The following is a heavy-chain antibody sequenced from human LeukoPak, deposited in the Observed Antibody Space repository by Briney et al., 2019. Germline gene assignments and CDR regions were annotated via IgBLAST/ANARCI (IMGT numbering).Heavy chain of an antibody. V-gene: IGHV4-39*07. Sequence: SETLSLTCSVSGGSIRSSHSFWGWIRQPLGKGLEWIATIYENGNTYYSPSLKSRVTISVDTSKNQLSLKLSSVTAADTAVYYCARVVDPGGYYYFYYMDVWGKGTTVTVSS. CDR1: GGSIRSSHSF. D-gene: IGHD3-16*01. CDR3: ARVVDPGGYYYFYYMDV. CDR2: IYENGNT. J-gene: IGHJ6*03.